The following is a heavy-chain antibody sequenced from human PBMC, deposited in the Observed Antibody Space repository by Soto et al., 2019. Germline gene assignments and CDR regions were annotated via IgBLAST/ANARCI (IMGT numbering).Heavy chain of an antibody. V-gene: IGHV4-31*03. D-gene: IGHD5-12*01. Sequence: PSETLSLTCTVSGGSISSGGYYWSWIRQHPGKGLEWIGYIYYSGSTYYNPSLKSRVTISVDTSKNQFSLKLSSVTAADTAVYYCARDREVATTRHFDYWGQGTLVTVSS. CDR3: ARDREVATTRHFDY. CDR2: IYYSGST. J-gene: IGHJ4*02. CDR1: GGSISSGGYY.